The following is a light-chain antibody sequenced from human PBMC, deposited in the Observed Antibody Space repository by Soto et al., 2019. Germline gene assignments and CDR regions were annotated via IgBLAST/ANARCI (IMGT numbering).Light chain of an antibody. Sequence: DIVMTQSPDSLAVSLGERATINCKSSQSVLSSSNNKNYLTWYQQKLGQPPKLLIYWASTRESGVPDRFSGSGSGADFTLTISSPQAEDVAVYYCQQYYSTPWTFGQGTKVEIK. CDR2: WAS. CDR1: QSVLSSSNNKNY. CDR3: QQYYSTPWT. J-gene: IGKJ1*01. V-gene: IGKV4-1*01.